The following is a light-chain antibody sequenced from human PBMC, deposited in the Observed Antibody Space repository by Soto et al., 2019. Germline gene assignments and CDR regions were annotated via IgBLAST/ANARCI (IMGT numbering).Light chain of an antibody. CDR2: KAS. CDR3: QHYNSYSEA. CDR1: QTISSW. V-gene: IGKV1-5*03. J-gene: IGKJ1*01. Sequence: EIQMTQSPSTLSGSVGDRVTITCRASQTISSWLARYQQKPGKAPKLLIYKASTLKSGVPSRFSGSGSGTEFTLTISSLQPDDFATYYCQHYNSYSEAFGQGTKLDIK.